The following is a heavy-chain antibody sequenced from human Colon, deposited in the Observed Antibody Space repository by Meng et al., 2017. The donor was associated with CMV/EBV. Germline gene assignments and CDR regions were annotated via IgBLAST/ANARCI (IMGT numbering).Heavy chain of an antibody. CDR2: ISYDGNKK. V-gene: IGHV3-30*04. CDR3: ARDKGTGAFDY. Sequence: GESLKISCAASGFTFSSYAMHWVRQAPGKGLEWVAFISYDGNKKKYADPVTGRFTISRDTPKDTLYLEVKSLKTDDTAIYYCARDKGTGAFDYWGQGSLVTVSS. J-gene: IGHJ4*02. CDR1: GFTFSSYA. D-gene: IGHD3/OR15-3a*01.